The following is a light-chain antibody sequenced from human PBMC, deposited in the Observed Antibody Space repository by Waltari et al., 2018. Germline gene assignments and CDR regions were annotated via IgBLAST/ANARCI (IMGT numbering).Light chain of an antibody. V-gene: IGKV3-11*01. Sequence: EIVLTQSPALLSLSPGERATLSCRVSQSDSSYLAWYQQTPGQAPRLLTYDASNRATGIPSRFSGSGSGADFTLPTSSLEPEDFAVYYCQQRSNWPSLTFGGGTKVEI. CDR2: DAS. CDR3: QQRSNWPSLT. J-gene: IGKJ4*01. CDR1: QSDSSY.